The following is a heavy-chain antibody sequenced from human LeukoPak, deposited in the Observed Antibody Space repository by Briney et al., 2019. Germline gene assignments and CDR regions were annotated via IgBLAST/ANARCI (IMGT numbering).Heavy chain of an antibody. CDR2: INHSGST. V-gene: IGHV4-34*01. D-gene: IGHD3-16*02. J-gene: IGHJ3*02. CDR3: ARGGYDYVWGSYRYAFDI. Sequence: SETLSLTCAVYGGSFSGYYWSWIRQPPGKGLEWIGEINHSGSTNYNPSLKNRVTISVDTSKNQFSLKLSSVTAADTAVYYCARGGYDYVWGSYRYAFDIWGQGTMVTVSS. CDR1: GGSFSGYY.